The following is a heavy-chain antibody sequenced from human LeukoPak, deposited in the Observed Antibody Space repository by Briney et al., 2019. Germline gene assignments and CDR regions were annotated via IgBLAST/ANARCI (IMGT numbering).Heavy chain of an antibody. CDR2: INPNSGCT. Sequence: ASVKDSCKASGYTFTGYYMHWVRPAPGQRPGWMGWINPNSGCTNYAQKFQSRVTMTRDTSISTAYMELSRLRSDDTAVYYCARDHRRPGREIDYWGQGTLVTVSS. D-gene: IGHD3-10*01. CDR1: GYTFTGYY. J-gene: IGHJ4*02. CDR3: ARDHRRPGREIDY. V-gene: IGHV1-2*02.